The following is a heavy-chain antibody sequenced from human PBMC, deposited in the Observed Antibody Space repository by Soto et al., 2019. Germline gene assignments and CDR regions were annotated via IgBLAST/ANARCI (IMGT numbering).Heavy chain of an antibody. V-gene: IGHV3-30*18. J-gene: IGHJ4*02. D-gene: IGHD6-19*01. CDR1: GFTFSSYG. CDR3: AKDYGSGWTMGDF. Sequence: QVQLVESGGGVVQPGRSLRLSCAASGFTFSSYGMHWVRQAPGKGLEWLAVISYDGSNKYYADSVKGRFTISRDNSENTLYLQVNSLRAEDTAMYYCAKDYGSGWTMGDFWGQGTLVTVSS. CDR2: ISYDGSNK.